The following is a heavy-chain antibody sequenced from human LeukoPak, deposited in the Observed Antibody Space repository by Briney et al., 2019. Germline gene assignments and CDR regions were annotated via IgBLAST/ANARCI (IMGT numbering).Heavy chain of an antibody. V-gene: IGHV1-18*01. CDR1: GGTFSSYA. CDR2: ISAYNGNT. CDR3: ARKLYDSSRYGQTYYFDY. Sequence: ASVKVSCKASGGTFSSYAISWVRQAPGQGLEWMGWISAYNGNTNYAQKLQGRVTMTTDTSTSTAYMDLRSLRSDDTAVYYCARKLYDSSRYGQTYYFDYWGQGTLVTVSS. D-gene: IGHD3-22*01. J-gene: IGHJ4*02.